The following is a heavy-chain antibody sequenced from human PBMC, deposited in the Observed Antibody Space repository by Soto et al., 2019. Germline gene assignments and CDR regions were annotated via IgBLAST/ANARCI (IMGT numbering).Heavy chain of an antibody. CDR3: ARDLRSSSPYYFDY. D-gene: IGHD6-6*01. CDR2: ISGSGGST. CDR1: GFTFSSYA. V-gene: IGHV3-23*01. Sequence: PGGSLRLSCAASGFTFSSYAMSWVRQAPGKGLEWVSIISGSGGSTYYADSVKGRFTISRDNSKNTLYLQMNSLRAEDTAVYYCARDLRSSSPYYFDYWGQGTPVTVSS. J-gene: IGHJ4*02.